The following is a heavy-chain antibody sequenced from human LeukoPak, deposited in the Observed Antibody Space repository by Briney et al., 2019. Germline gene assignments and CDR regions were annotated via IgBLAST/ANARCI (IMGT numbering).Heavy chain of an antibody. CDR3: ASHYNWNSYDAFDI. CDR1: GYTFTSYD. Sequence: ASVKVSCKASGYTFTSYDINWVRQATGQGLEWMGWMNPNSGNTGYAQKFQGRVTMTRNTSISTAYMELSRLRSDDTAVYYCASHYNWNSYDAFDIWGQGTMVTVSS. V-gene: IGHV1-8*01. D-gene: IGHD1-7*01. CDR2: MNPNSGNT. J-gene: IGHJ3*02.